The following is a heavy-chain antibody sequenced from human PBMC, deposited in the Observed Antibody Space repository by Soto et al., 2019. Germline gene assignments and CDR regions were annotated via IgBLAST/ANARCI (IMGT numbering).Heavy chain of an antibody. D-gene: IGHD5-18*01. CDR3: AKAKRSGYSYAFLPDY. V-gene: IGHV3-30*18. CDR1: GFTFRSYG. CDR2: ISYDGSNK. Sequence: QVQLVESGGGVVQPGRSLRLSCVASGFTFRSYGMHWVRQAPGKGLEWVAVISYDGSNKYYADSVKGRFTISRDNSKNALYVQMNSLRAEDTAVYYCAKAKRSGYSYAFLPDYWGQGTLVTVSS. J-gene: IGHJ4*02.